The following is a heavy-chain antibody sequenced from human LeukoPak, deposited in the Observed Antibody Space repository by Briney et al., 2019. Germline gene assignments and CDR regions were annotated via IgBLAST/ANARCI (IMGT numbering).Heavy chain of an antibody. Sequence: GGSLRLSCAASGFIFTGYGMHWVRQAPGKGLEWVAFIRSDGSTKYYADSVKGRFTISRDNSKNTLYLQMNSLRAEDSAVYYCAQDVPLAYFDYWGQGTLVTVSS. CDR3: AQDVPLAYFDY. V-gene: IGHV3-30*02. CDR1: GFIFTGYG. CDR2: IRSDGSTK. J-gene: IGHJ4*02. D-gene: IGHD6-6*01.